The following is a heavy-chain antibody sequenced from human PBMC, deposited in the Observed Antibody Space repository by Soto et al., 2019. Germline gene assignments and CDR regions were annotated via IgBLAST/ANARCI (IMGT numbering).Heavy chain of an antibody. CDR1: GFTFSSYG. V-gene: IGHV3-33*01. J-gene: IGHJ6*02. CDR2: IWYDGSNK. D-gene: IGHD6-19*01. Sequence: GSLRLSCAASGFTFSSYGMHWVRQAPGKGLEWVAVIWYDGSNKYYADSVKGRFTISRDNSKNTLYLQMNSLRAEDTAVYYCAGGIAVAGYYYYGMDVWGQGTTVTVSS. CDR3: AGGIAVAGYYYYGMDV.